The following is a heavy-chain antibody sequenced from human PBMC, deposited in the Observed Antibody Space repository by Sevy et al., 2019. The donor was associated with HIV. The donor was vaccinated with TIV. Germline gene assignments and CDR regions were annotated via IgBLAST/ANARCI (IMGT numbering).Heavy chain of an antibody. CDR2: ISTSSSYT. J-gene: IGHJ4*02. D-gene: IGHD2-2*01. CDR1: GFTFSSYS. V-gene: IGHV3-21*01. CDR3: ARGPIVVVPAAPPPDFDY. Sequence: GGSLRLSCAASGFTFSSYSMNWVRQAPGKGLEWVSSISTSSSYTYYADSVKGRFTISRDNAKNSLYLQMNSLRAEDTAVYYFARGPIVVVPAAPPPDFDYWGQGTLVTVSS.